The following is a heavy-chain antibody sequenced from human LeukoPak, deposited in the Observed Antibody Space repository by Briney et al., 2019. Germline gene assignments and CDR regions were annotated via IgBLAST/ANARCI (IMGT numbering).Heavy chain of an antibody. Sequence: PSXXLSLTCTVSGGSISSGDYYWSWIRQPPGKGLEWIGYIYYSGSTYYNPSLKSRITISVHTSKNQFSLKLSSVTAADTAVYYCARDLHTPGDYGDCGSPPNWFDPWGQGTLVTVSS. CDR3: ARDLHTPGDYGDCGSPPNWFDP. CDR1: GGSISSGDYY. V-gene: IGHV4-30-4*08. D-gene: IGHD4-17*01. J-gene: IGHJ5*02. CDR2: IYYSGST.